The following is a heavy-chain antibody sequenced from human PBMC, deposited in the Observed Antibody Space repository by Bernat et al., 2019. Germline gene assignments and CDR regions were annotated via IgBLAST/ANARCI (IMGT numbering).Heavy chain of an antibody. V-gene: IGHV3-23*01. CDR1: GFTFSSYA. Sequence: EVQLLESGGGLVQPGGSLRLSCAASGFTFSSYAMSWVRQAPGKGLEWVSAISGSGGNTYYADSVKGRFTISRDNSKNTLYLQMNSLRAEDTAIYYCAKSDSSGYYSGGLFYGMDVWGQGTTVTVSS. CDR3: AKSDSSGYYSGGLFYGMDV. J-gene: IGHJ6*02. D-gene: IGHD3-22*01. CDR2: ISGSGGNT.